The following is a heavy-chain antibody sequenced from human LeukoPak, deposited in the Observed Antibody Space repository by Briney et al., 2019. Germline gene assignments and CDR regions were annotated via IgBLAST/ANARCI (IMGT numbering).Heavy chain of an antibody. CDR2: ISSGCDNI. CDR3: ARDGGYGTPVGDNYHYMDV. D-gene: IGHD5-18*01. V-gene: IGHV3-21*01. CDR1: GFSFNTYT. Sequence: GGSLSLSCAASGFSFNTYTLNWVRQAPGEGLEWVASISSGCDNIYYGYSLKGRFIISRDTVNNSLYLQMNALSAEDTAVYYCARDGGYGTPVGDNYHYMDVWGKGTTVTVSS. J-gene: IGHJ6*03.